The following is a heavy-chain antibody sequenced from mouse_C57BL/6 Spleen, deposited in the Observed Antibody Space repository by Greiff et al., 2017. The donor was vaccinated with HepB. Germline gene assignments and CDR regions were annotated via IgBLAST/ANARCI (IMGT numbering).Heavy chain of an antibody. J-gene: IGHJ4*01. CDR3: ARRELPPMDY. V-gene: IGHV14-3*01. Sequence: VQLQQSVAELVRPGASVKLSCTASGFNIKNTYMNWVKQRPEQGLEWIGRIDPANGNTKYAPKFQGKATITADTSSNTAYLQLSSLTSEDTAIYYCARRELPPMDYWGQGTSVTVSS. CDR1: GFNIKNTY. CDR2: IDPANGNT. D-gene: IGHD2-1*01.